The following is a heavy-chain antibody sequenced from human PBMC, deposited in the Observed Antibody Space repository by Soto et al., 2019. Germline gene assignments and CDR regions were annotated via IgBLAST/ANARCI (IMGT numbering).Heavy chain of an antibody. CDR3: ARDQTDSGGYSDS. D-gene: IGHD2-15*01. CDR2: IWNDGSNE. V-gene: IGHV3-33*01. Sequence: VESGGGVVRPGGSLRLSCEGSGFPFRSYGIHWVRQAPGKGLEWLAIIWNDGSNEYYADSVKGRFTISRDNSKNTVYLQVTNLRAEDTAVYFCARDQTDSGGYSDSWGQGTLVTVSS. J-gene: IGHJ4*02. CDR1: GFPFRSYG.